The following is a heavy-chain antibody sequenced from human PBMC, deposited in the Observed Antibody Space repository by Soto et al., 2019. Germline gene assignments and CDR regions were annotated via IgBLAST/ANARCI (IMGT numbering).Heavy chain of an antibody. V-gene: IGHV4-4*02. J-gene: IGHJ6*02. D-gene: IGHD4-17*01. CDR3: ASLMGYGDYYYYYGVDV. CDR1: GVSIISSNW. Sequence: KTSETLSLTCAVSGVSIISSNWWSWVRQPPGKGLEWIGEIYHSGSTNYNPSLKSRVTISVDKSKNQFSLKLSSVTAADTAVYYCASLMGYGDYYYYYGVDVWGQGTTVTVSS. CDR2: IYHSGST.